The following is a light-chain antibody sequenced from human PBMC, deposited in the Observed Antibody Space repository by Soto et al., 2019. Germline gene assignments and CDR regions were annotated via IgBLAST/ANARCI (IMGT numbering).Light chain of an antibody. V-gene: IGKV3-20*01. J-gene: IGKJ4*01. Sequence: EIVLTQSPGTLSLSPGERATLSCRASQSVSSSYLAWYQQKPGQAPRLLIYGASSRATGIPDRFSGSGSGTDFTLNISRLEPEEFAVYSCQQYGSSPLTFGGGTKVEIK. CDR3: QQYGSSPLT. CDR1: QSVSSSY. CDR2: GAS.